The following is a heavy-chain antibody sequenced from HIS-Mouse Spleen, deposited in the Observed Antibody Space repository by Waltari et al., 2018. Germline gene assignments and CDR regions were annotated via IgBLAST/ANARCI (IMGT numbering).Heavy chain of an antibody. Sequence: QLPLQESGPGLVKPSETLSLTCTVPGGSTRSSSYYWGGIRQPPGKGLEWIGSIYYSGSTYYNPSLKSRVTISVDTSKNQFSLKLSSVTAADTAVYYCAREIPYSSSWYDWYFDLWGRGTLVTVSS. CDR1: GGSTRSSSYY. CDR3: AREIPYSSSWYDWYFDL. J-gene: IGHJ2*01. CDR2: IYYSGST. V-gene: IGHV4-39*07. D-gene: IGHD6-13*01.